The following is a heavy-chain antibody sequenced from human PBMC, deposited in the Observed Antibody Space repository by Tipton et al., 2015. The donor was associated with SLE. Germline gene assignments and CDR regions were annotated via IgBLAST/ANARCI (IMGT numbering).Heavy chain of an antibody. Sequence: SLRLSCAASGFTFSSYAMHWVRQAPGKGLEWVAVISYDGSNKYYADSVKGRFTISRDNSKNTLYLQMNSLRAEDTAVYYCARDLDTWLVNYYYYYMDVWGKGTSVNVSS. V-gene: IGHV3-30*04. CDR2: ISYDGSNK. CDR1: GFTFSSYA. CDR3: ARDLDTWLVNYYYYYMDV. J-gene: IGHJ6*03. D-gene: IGHD6-19*01.